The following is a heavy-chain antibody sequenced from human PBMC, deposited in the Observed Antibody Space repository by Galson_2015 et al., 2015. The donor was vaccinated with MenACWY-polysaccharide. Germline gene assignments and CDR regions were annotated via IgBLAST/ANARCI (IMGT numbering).Heavy chain of an antibody. Sequence: SLRLSCAASGFAFSNYAINWVRQAPGKGLEWVSAISGNGYYTYYADSVKGRFTISRDNSKNTLNLQMNSLRAEDMAIYYCAKGKLSREASTGLYGMDVWGQGTSVSVSS. CDR2: ISGNGYYT. CDR1: GFAFSNYA. J-gene: IGHJ6*02. V-gene: IGHV3-23*01. D-gene: IGHD1-1*01. CDR3: AKGKLSREASTGLYGMDV.